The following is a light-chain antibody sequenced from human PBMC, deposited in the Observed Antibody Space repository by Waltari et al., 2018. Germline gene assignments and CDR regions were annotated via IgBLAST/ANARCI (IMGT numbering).Light chain of an antibody. J-gene: IGLJ6*01. CDR2: DTN. V-gene: IGLV7-46*01. Sequence: QAVVTQEPSLTVSPGGTVTLTCGSSAGAVTGSHYPYWFQRKPGQAPRTLINDTNNNLSGTPARFSGSLLGGKAALTLSGAQPENEAEYYCWLHYSGAYDVFRSGTNLTVL. CDR1: AGAVTGSHY. CDR3: WLHYSGAYDV.